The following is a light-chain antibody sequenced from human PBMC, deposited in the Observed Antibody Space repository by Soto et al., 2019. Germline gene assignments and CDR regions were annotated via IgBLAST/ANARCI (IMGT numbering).Light chain of an antibody. V-gene: IGKV3-20*01. CDR2: GSA. J-gene: IGKJ2*01. CDR3: QQYGSSPPYT. Sequence: EVVLTQSPGTLSLSPGERATLSCRASQSVSNNYLAWYQQKTGQAPRLLIFGSADSATGIPDRFSGSGSGTDFTLTISSMEPEDFAVSYCQQYGSSPPYTFGQGTKLEIK. CDR1: QSVSNNY.